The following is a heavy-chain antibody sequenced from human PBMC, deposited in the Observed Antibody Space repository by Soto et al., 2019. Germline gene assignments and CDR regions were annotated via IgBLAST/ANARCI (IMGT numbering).Heavy chain of an antibody. CDR1: GFTFGNAW. CDR3: TTGPSAARDADF. CDR2: IKSKTDGGTT. J-gene: IGHJ4*02. Sequence: PGGCRIVSCGASGFTFGNAWMSWVRQAPGKGLEWVGRIKSKTDGGTTDYAAPMKGRFTISRDDSKNTLYLEMNSLKTEDTAVYYCTTGPSAARDADFWGQGTLVTVSS. D-gene: IGHD6-6*01. V-gene: IGHV3-15*01.